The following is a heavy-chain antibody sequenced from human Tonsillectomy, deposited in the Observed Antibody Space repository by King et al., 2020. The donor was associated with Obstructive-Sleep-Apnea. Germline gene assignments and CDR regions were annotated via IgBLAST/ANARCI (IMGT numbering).Heavy chain of an antibody. D-gene: IGHD3-10*01. CDR1: GFTFNNAW. CDR2: IKSKTDGGTT. CDR3: TTVWHTWYGGPDF. Sequence: VQLVESGGGLGKPGGSLRLSCAASGFTFNNAWMSWVRQAPGKGLEWGGRIKSKTDGGTTDYPAPVKGRFTISRDDSKNTLNLQMNSLKTEDTAVYYCTTVWHTWYGGPDFWGQGTLVTVSS. V-gene: IGHV3-15*01. J-gene: IGHJ4*02.